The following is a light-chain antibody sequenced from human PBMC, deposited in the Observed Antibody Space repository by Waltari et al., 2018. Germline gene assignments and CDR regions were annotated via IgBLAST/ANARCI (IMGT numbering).Light chain of an antibody. J-gene: IGLJ2*01. CDR3: CSYAGENTMI. CDR1: CYDIGNYDL. V-gene: IGLV2-23*01. CDR2: EAT. Sequence: QSALTQPASVSGSPGQSVTISCTGTCYDIGNYDLVSWYQQYPGKAPRLIIYEATSRPSWVSNRFSASKSGNTASLTISGLQTEDEAHYYCCSYAGENTMIFGGGTRLTVL.